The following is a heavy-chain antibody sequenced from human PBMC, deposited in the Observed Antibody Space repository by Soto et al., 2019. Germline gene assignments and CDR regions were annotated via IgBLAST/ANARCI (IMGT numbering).Heavy chain of an antibody. D-gene: IGHD4-17*01. CDR1: GGSISSGGYY. CDR3: ARERLSPDYGGNPSWFDP. Sequence: QVQLQESGPGLVKPSQTLSLTCTVSGGSISSGGYYWSWIRQHPGKGLEWIGYIYYSGSTYYNPSLKSRVTISVDTSKNQFSLKLSSVTAADTAVYYCARERLSPDYGGNPSWFDPWGQGTLVTVSS. CDR2: IYYSGST. V-gene: IGHV4-31*03. J-gene: IGHJ5*02.